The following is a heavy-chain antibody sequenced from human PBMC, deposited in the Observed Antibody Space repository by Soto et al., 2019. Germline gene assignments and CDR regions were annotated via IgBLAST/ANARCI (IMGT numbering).Heavy chain of an antibody. J-gene: IGHJ4*02. CDR3: ARQLSQICDS. Sequence: HGESLKISCKGVGYKFGSAWIGWVRQMPGKGLEWMGIIKPGTSDIRYSPSCRGHVTISADEAVSTAYLQWSSLKASDTAMYYCARQLSQICDSWGQGTLVTVS. CDR2: IKPGTSDI. V-gene: IGHV5-51*01. CDR1: GYKFGSAW.